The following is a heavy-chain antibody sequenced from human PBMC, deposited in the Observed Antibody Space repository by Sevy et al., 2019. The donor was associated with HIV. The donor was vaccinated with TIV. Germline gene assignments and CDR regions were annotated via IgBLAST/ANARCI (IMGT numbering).Heavy chain of an antibody. V-gene: IGHV5-51*01. CDR3: ARRAVVPAATVYYFDY. CDR2: IYPGDSDT. Sequence: GESLKISCKGSGYSFTSYWIGWVRQMPGKGLEWMGIIYPGDSDTRYSPSFQGQVTISADKSINTAYLQWSSLKASDTAMYYCARRAVVPAATVYYFDYWGQGTLVTVSS. D-gene: IGHD2-2*01. CDR1: GYSFTSYW. J-gene: IGHJ4*02.